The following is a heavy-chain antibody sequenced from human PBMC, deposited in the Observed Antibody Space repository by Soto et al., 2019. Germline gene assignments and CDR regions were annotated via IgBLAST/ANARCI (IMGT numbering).Heavy chain of an antibody. J-gene: IGHJ4*02. CDR3: ARSYSSSWNYFDY. V-gene: IGHV3-30*04. CDR1: GFTFDSHT. Sequence: QVQLVESGGGVVQPGRSLRLSCAASGFTFDSHTMNWVRQAPGKGLEWVALISFDGSHKYDADSVKGRFTISRDNFKNPLFIEMTAVSADETDCEYSARSYSSSWNYFDYWGQGSLVTVSS. CDR2: ISFDGSHK. D-gene: IGHD6-13*01.